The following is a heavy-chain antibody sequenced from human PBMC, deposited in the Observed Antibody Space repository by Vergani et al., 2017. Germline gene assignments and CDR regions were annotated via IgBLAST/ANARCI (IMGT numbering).Heavy chain of an antibody. V-gene: IGHV3-21*01. CDR3: ARDALPIVPAAIFGDMGYYYYYMDV. CDR1: GFTFSSYS. D-gene: IGHD2-2*02. Sequence: EVQLVESGGGLVKPGGSLRLSCAASGFTFSSYSMNWVRQAPGKGLEWVSSISSSSSYIYYADSVKGRFTISRDNAKNSLYLQMNSLRAEDTAVYYCARDALPIVPAAIFGDMGYYYYYMDVWGKG. J-gene: IGHJ6*03. CDR2: ISSSSSYI.